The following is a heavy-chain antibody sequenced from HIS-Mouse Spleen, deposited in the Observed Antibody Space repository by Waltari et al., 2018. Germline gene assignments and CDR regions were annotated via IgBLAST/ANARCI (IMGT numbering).Heavy chain of an antibody. CDR1: GGTSSSYA. CDR2: IIPILGIA. V-gene: IGHV1-69*04. J-gene: IGHJ4*02. CDR3: ARDGTTAY. Sequence: QLQLVQSGAEVKKPGSSVTVSCKASGGTSSSYAISWVRQAPGQGLEWMGRIIPILGIANYAQKFQGRVTITADKSTSTAYMELSSLRSEDTAVYYCARDGTTAYWGQGTLVTVSS. D-gene: IGHD1-7*01.